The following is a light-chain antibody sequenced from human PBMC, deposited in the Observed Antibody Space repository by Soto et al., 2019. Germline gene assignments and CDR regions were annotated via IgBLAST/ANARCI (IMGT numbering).Light chain of an antibody. V-gene: IGKV3-20*01. CDR1: QSVSSSY. J-gene: IGKJ5*01. CDR3: QQYGSSLIT. CDR2: GAS. Sequence: EIVLTQSPGTLSLSPGERATLSCRASQSVSSSYLAWYQQKSGQAPRLLIYGASSRATGIPDRFSGSGSGTDFTLTISRLEPEDFAVYYCQQYGSSLITFVQETRLEIK.